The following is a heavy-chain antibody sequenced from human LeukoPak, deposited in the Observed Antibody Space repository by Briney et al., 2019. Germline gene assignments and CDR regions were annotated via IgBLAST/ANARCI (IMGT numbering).Heavy chain of an antibody. D-gene: IGHD3-10*01. V-gene: IGHV4-4*02. CDR1: GGSISSSNW. CDR2: IHHSGST. CDR3: ARHGHYGSGRY. Sequence: SGTLSLTCAVSGGSISSSNWWSWVRQPPGKGLEWIAEIHHSGSTNYNPSLKSRVTISVDTSKNQFSLKLSSVTAADTAVYYCARHGHYGSGRYWGQGTLVTVSS. J-gene: IGHJ4*02.